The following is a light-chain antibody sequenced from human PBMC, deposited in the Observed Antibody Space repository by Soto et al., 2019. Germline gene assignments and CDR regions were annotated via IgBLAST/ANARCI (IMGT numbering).Light chain of an antibody. CDR2: GAS. V-gene: IGKV3-20*01. CDR3: QKYGSSPWT. J-gene: IGKJ1*01. Sequence: DIVLTQSPATLSLSPGDGATLSCRASQSVGSSYLAWYQRKPGQAPRLLIYGASSRAIGIPARFSGSGSGTDFTLTISRLEPEDFAVYYCQKYGSSPWTCGQGTKVDIK. CDR1: QSVGSSY.